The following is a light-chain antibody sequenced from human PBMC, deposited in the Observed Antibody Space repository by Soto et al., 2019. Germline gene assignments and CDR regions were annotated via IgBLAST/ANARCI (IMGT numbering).Light chain of an antibody. Sequence: QAVVTQPPSASGTPGQRVTISCSGSSSNIGSNTVNWYQQFPGTAPKLLMYSNNQRPSGVPDRFSGSKSGTSASLAISGLQSEDEADYYCAAWDDSLNGHVVFGGGTKVTVL. CDR3: AAWDDSLNGHVV. V-gene: IGLV1-44*01. J-gene: IGLJ2*01. CDR2: SNN. CDR1: SSNIGSNT.